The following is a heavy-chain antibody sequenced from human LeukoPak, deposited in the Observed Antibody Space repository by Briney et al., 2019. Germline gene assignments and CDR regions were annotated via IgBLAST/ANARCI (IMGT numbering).Heavy chain of an antibody. Sequence: GASVKVSCKASGYTFTSYGISWVRQAPGQGLEWMGWINPNSGGTNYAQKFQGRVTMTRDTSISTAYMELSRLRSDDTAVYYCARVFGASSFLGYSGYDRSDAFDIWGQGTMVTVSS. CDR3: ARVFGASSFLGYSGYDRSDAFDI. CDR1: GYTFTSYG. V-gene: IGHV1-2*02. J-gene: IGHJ3*02. D-gene: IGHD5-12*01. CDR2: INPNSGGT.